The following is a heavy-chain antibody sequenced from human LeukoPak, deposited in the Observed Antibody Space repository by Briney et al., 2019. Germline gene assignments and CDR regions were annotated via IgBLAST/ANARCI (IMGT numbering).Heavy chain of an antibody. V-gene: IGHV3-23*01. CDR1: GFTLSTHA. CDR3: AKAIWVAATSSWFCLDY. J-gene: IGHJ4*02. CDR2: ISGSGSNT. Sequence: GGSLRLSCAASGFTLSTHAMSWVRQAPGKGLECVSTISGSGSNTYYTDSVKGRFTISRDNSNNTLYLQMNSLRPEDTAVYYCAKAIWVAATSSWFCLDYWGQGTLVTVSS. D-gene: IGHD3-10*01.